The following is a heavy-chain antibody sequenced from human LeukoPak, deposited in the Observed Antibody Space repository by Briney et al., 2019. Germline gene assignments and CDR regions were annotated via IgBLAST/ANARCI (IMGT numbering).Heavy chain of an antibody. D-gene: IGHD6-19*01. Sequence: GGSLRLSCAASGFTFSDYWMSWVRQAPGKGPEWVANIKQDGSEKYYVDSVKGRFTISRDNARNSLYLQMNSLRAEDTAVYYCARGGAVANDWGQGTLVTVSS. J-gene: IGHJ4*02. CDR3: ARGGAVAND. V-gene: IGHV3-7*01. CDR2: IKQDGSEK. CDR1: GFTFSDYW.